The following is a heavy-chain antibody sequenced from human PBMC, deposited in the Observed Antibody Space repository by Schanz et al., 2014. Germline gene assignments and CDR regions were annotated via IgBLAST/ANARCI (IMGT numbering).Heavy chain of an antibody. CDR1: GFTFSSYA. J-gene: IGHJ3*02. CDR2: ISGSGGST. Sequence: EAHLVESGGGLVQPGGSLRLSCAASGFTFSSYAMSWVRQAPGKGLEWVSAISGSGGSTYYADSVKDRFTISRDNSKNTLYLQMNSLRAEDTAVYYCARDGYSVVVISPTESFDIWGQGTMVTV. V-gene: IGHV3-23*04. CDR3: ARDGYSVVVISPTESFDI. D-gene: IGHD2-21*01.